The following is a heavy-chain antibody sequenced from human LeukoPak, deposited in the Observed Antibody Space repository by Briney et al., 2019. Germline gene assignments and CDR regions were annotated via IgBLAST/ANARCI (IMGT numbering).Heavy chain of an antibody. Sequence: SQTLSLTCTVSGGSISSGGYYWSWIRQPPGKGLEWIGYIYHSGSTYYNQSLKSRVTISVDRSKNQFSLKLSSVTAADTAVYYCARELYCGGDCYYWFDPWGQGTLVTVSS. V-gene: IGHV4-30-2*01. D-gene: IGHD2-21*01. CDR2: IYHSGST. J-gene: IGHJ5*02. CDR1: GGSISSGGYY. CDR3: ARELYCGGDCYYWFDP.